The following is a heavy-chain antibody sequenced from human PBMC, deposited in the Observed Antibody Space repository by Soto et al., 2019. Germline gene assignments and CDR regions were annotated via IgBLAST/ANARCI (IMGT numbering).Heavy chain of an antibody. CDR2: IRNKPNSYTT. Sequence: GGSLRLSCAASGFTFSDHYMDWVRQAPGKGLEWVGRIRNKPNSYTTEYAASVKGRFTISRDDSKNSVYLQMNSLNTEDTAVYYCVRGASRAPFDYWGQGTLVTVSS. CDR1: GFTFSDHY. J-gene: IGHJ4*02. CDR3: VRGASRAPFDY. V-gene: IGHV3-72*01.